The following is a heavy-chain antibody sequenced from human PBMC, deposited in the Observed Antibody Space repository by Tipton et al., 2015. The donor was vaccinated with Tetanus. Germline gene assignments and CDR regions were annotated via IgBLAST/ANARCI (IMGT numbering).Heavy chain of an antibody. CDR1: GGSVSSGSYY. CDR2: IYYSGGT. J-gene: IGHJ5*02. D-gene: IGHD3-10*01. Sequence: TLSLTCTVSGGSVSSGSYYWSWIRQPPGKGLEWIGYIYYSGGTNYNPSLKSRVTISVDTSKNQFSLKLSSVTAADTAVYYCARDRITMGRGVNRWFDPWGQGTLVTVSS. CDR3: ARDRITMGRGVNRWFDP. V-gene: IGHV4-61*01.